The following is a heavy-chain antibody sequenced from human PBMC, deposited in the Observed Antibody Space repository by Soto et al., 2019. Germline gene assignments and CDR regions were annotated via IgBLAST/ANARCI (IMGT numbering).Heavy chain of an antibody. V-gene: IGHV6-1*01. Sequence: SQTLSLPFVISVDSVSSNDSTWYWIRQSPSRGLEWLGRTYYRSKWYNDYAVSVKSRITINPDTSKNQISLQLNSVTPEDTAVYYCVRLIGNSWLDYWGQGTLVTVSS. CDR2: TYYRSKWYN. CDR1: VDSVSSNDST. CDR3: VRLIGNSWLDY. D-gene: IGHD6-13*01. J-gene: IGHJ4*02.